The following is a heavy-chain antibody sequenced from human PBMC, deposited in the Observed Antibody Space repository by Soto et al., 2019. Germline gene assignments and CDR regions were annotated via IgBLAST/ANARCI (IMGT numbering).Heavy chain of an antibody. CDR3: ARERMDDSATEYYFDC. V-gene: IGHV4-59*01. Sequence: SETLSLTCTVSGGSISSYYWSWIRQPPGKGLEWIGYIYYSGSTNYNPSLKSRVTISVDTSKNQFSLKLSSVTAADTAVYYCARERMDDSATEYYFDCWGQGTLVTVSS. CDR2: IYYSGST. J-gene: IGHJ4*02. CDR1: GGSISSYY. D-gene: IGHD3-22*01.